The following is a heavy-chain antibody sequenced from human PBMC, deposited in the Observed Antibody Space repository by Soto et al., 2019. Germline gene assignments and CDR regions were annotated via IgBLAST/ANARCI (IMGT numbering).Heavy chain of an antibody. CDR2: IYYSGST. Sequence: SETLSLTCTVSGGSISSYYWSWIRQPPGKGLEWIGYIYYSGSTNYNPSLKSRVTISVDTSKNQFSLKLSSVTAADTAVYYCARGPGSVACLQRGDWLDPWGQGTLVTVSS. J-gene: IGHJ5*02. D-gene: IGHD6-19*01. CDR3: ARGPGSVACLQRGDWLDP. CDR1: GGSISSYY. V-gene: IGHV4-59*01.